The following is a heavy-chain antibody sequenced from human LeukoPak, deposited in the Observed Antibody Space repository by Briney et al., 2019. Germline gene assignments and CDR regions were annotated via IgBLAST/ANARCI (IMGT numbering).Heavy chain of an antibody. CDR3: VKGFVHPTYYFDY. D-gene: IGHD3-10*01. J-gene: IGHJ4*02. CDR1: GFTLWNYA. Sequence: GGSLRLSCGAWGFTLWNYAMMWVRQAPGKRMVCVSSITGSGDGTYYADSVRGRFAISRDNSENTLYLQLNSLRAEDTAVYFCVKGFVHPTYYFDYWGQGTLVTVSS. V-gene: IGHV3-23*01. CDR2: ITGSGDGT.